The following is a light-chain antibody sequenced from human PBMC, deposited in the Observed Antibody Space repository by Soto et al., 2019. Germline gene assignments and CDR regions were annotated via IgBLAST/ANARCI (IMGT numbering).Light chain of an antibody. CDR3: QQRSNWPVT. Sequence: EILLTQSPSTLALSPGERATLSCRASQSVCSYLEWYQQKPGQAPRLLIYDASNRATGIPARFSGSGSGTDFSLTISSLEPEDFEVYYCQQRSNWPVTFGQGTRLEIK. V-gene: IGKV3-11*01. CDR1: QSVCSY. J-gene: IGKJ5*01. CDR2: DAS.